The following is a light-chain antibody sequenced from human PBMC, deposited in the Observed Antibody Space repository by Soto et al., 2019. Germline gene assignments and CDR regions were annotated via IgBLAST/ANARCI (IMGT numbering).Light chain of an antibody. V-gene: IGKV3-15*01. Sequence: EIVLTQSPASLSVYPGERASLSCRASQSVTTSLVWYQQRPGQAPRLLIYGASTRAAGIPAKFSGSGSGTDFTLTISSLQSEDFAVYYCQSGGTFGQGTKVDIX. J-gene: IGKJ1*01. CDR1: QSVTTS. CDR2: GAS. CDR3: QSGGT.